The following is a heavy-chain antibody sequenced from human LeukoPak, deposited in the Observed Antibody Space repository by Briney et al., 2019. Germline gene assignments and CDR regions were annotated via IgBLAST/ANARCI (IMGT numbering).Heavy chain of an antibody. Sequence: PSETLPLTCAVYGGSFSGYYWSWIRQPPGKGLEWIGEINHSGSTNYNPSLKSRVTISVDTSKNQFSLKLSSVTAADTAVYYCARGIAAAASFFDYWGQGTLVTVSS. V-gene: IGHV4-34*01. CDR1: GGSFSGYY. CDR2: INHSGST. CDR3: ARGIAAAASFFDY. D-gene: IGHD6-13*01. J-gene: IGHJ4*02.